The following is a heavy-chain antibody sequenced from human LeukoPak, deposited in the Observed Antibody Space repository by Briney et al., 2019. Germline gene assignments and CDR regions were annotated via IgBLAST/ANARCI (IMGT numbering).Heavy chain of an antibody. J-gene: IGHJ5*02. CDR1: GGSFSGYY. V-gene: IGHV4-34*01. D-gene: IGHD3-3*01. CDR3: ARGKTIFGVVTNNRFDP. Sequence: PSETLSLTCAVYGGSFSGYYWSWIRQPPGKGLEWIGEINHSGSTNYNPSLKSRVTISVDTSKNQFSLKLSSVTAADTAVYYCARGKTIFGVVTNNRFDPWGQGTLVTVSS. CDR2: INHSGST.